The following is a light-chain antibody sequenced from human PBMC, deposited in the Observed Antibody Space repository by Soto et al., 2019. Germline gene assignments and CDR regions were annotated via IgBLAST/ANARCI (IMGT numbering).Light chain of an antibody. CDR2: TGS. J-gene: IGKJ5*01. Sequence: DIQMTQSPKSVSASVRDRVTITFLASQAIDSWLAWYQQKPGEAPKLLIFTGSLLQSGVPSRFSGSGSGTDFTLTISSLQPEDFATYYCQQANSFPITVGQGTRLEV. CDR1: QAIDSW. V-gene: IGKV1-12*01. CDR3: QQANSFPIT.